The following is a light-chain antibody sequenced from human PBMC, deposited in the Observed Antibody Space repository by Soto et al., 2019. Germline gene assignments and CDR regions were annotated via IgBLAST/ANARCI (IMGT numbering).Light chain of an antibody. CDR2: EVS. J-gene: IGLJ1*01. CDR1: SSDVGGYNS. V-gene: IGLV2-8*01. CDR3: SSYAGSNDFGV. Sequence: QSALTQPPSASGSPGQSVTISCTGTSSDVGGYNSVSWYQQYPGKAPKLMIYEVSKRPSGVPGRFSGSKSGNTASLTVSGLQADDEADYYCSSYAGSNDFGVFGTGTKLTVL.